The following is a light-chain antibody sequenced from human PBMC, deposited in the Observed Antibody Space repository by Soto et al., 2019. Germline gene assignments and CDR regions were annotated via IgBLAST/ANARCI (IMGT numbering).Light chain of an antibody. V-gene: IGKV4-1*01. CDR1: QSVFYSPNNKNY. Sequence: DNVMTQSPDSLAVSLGERATINCKSSQSVFYSPNNKNYLAWYQQKPGQPPKLLIYWASTRESGVPERFSGSGSGTDFTLTISSLQAEDVAVYYCQQYSSTPITFGGGTKVEIK. CDR3: QQYSSTPIT. J-gene: IGKJ4*01. CDR2: WAS.